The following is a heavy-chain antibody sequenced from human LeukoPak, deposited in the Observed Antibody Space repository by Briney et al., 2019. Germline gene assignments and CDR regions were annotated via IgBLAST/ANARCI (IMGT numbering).Heavy chain of an antibody. CDR3: ARTPSSSGYIDY. V-gene: IGHV1-69*13. D-gene: IGHD3-22*01. CDR2: IIPIFGTA. CDR1: GGTFSSYA. Sequence: SVKVSRKASGGTFSSYAISWVRQAPGQGLEWMGGIIPIFGTANYAQKFQGRVTITADESTSTAYMELSSLRSEDTAVYYCARTPSSSGYIDYWGQGTLVTVSS. J-gene: IGHJ4*02.